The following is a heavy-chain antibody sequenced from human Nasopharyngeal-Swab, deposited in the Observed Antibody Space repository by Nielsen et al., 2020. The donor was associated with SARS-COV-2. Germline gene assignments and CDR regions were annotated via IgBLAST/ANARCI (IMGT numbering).Heavy chain of an antibody. J-gene: IGHJ4*02. CDR2: ISSSSSYI. CDR3: ARDPGIAAAGTFDY. D-gene: IGHD6-13*01. Sequence: GGSLRLSCEASGLTFSSYSMNWVRQAPGKGLEWVSSISSSSSYIYYADSVKGRFTISRDNAKNSLYLQMNSLRAEDTAVYYCARDPGIAAAGTFDYWGRGTLVTVSS. V-gene: IGHV3-21*01. CDR1: GLTFSSYS.